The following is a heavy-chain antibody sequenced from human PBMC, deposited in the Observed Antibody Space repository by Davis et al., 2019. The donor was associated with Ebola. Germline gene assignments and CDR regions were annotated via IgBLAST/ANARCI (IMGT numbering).Heavy chain of an antibody. CDR2: ISYDESNK. CDR3: ARDLYGDYDY. CDR1: GFAFSTYA. V-gene: IGHV3-30-3*01. D-gene: IGHD4-17*01. J-gene: IGHJ4*02. Sequence: GESLKISCAASGFAFSTYAMHWVRQAPGKGLEWVTVISYDESNKYYADSVKGRFTISRDNAKNSLYLQMNSLRDEDTAVYYCARDLYGDYDYWGQGTLVTVSS.